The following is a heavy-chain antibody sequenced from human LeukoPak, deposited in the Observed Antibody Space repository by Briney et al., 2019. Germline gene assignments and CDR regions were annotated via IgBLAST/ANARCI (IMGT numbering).Heavy chain of an antibody. D-gene: IGHD6-13*01. CDR3: ARDKGGGSSWRTGWFDP. J-gene: IGHJ5*02. CDR1: GYTFTGYY. Sequence: ASVKVSCKASGYTFTGYYMHRVRQAPGQGLEWMGWINPNSGGTNYAQKFQGRVTMTRDTSISTAYMELSRLRSDDTAVYYCARDKGGGSSWRTGWFDPWGQGTLVTVSS. CDR2: INPNSGGT. V-gene: IGHV1-2*02.